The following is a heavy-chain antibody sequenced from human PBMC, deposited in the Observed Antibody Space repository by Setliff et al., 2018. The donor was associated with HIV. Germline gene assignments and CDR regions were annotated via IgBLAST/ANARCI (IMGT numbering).Heavy chain of an antibody. Sequence: ASVKVSCKASGYTFTDYCMHWVQQAPGKGLEWMGRVDPKNGKTLYAENLRGRITITADTSTDTAYMELNSLRSEDTATYYCATLDYYGSQTYNLALHYWGQGTLVT. CDR2: VDPKNGKT. J-gene: IGHJ4*02. D-gene: IGHD3-10*01. CDR3: ATLDYYGSQTYNLALHY. CDR1: GYTFTDYC. V-gene: IGHV1-69-2*01.